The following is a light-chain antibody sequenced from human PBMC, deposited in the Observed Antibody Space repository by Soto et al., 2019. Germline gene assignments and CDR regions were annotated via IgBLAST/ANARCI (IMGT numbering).Light chain of an antibody. Sequence: QSAPTQPASVSGSPGQSITISCTGTSSDVGGYNYVSWYQHHPGKAPKLMIYDVSNRPSGVSNRFSGSKSGNTASLIISGLQAEDEAEYYCSSYTSSSTLSTYVFGTGTKLTVL. J-gene: IGLJ1*01. CDR3: SSYTSSSTLSTYV. CDR1: SSDVGGYNY. V-gene: IGLV2-14*03. CDR2: DVS.